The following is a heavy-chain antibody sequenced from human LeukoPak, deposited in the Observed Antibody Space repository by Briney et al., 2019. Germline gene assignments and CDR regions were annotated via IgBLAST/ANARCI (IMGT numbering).Heavy chain of an antibody. J-gene: IGHJ4*02. V-gene: IGHV3-43*02. CDR1: GLNFADYA. Sequence: GGSLRLSCVVSGLNFADYAMHWVRQPPGKGLECVYLISADGGSTFSTDSVKGRFSISRDNSKNSLYLQMNSLRSEDTAMYGCAKESGNFDYWGQGTLVAVSS. CDR2: ISADGGST. CDR3: AKESGNFDY.